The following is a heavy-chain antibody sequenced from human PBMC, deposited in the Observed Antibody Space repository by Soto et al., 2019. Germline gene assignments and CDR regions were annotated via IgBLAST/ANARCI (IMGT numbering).Heavy chain of an antibody. CDR3: ARDVPSGIYSWFDP. CDR2: INPNSGGT. J-gene: IGHJ5*02. CDR1: GYIFTGYY. Sequence: QVQLVPSGAEVKKPGASVKVSCKSSGYIFTGYYMHWGLQAPGQELEWMGWINPNSGGTNYAQKFQGWVTMTMDTSISTVYMALSRLRSDDKAVEYCARDVPSGIYSWFDPWGQGTLVPVAS. D-gene: IGHD1-26*01. V-gene: IGHV1-2*04.